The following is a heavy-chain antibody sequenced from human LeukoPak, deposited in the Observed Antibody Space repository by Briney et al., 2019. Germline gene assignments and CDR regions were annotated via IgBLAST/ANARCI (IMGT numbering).Heavy chain of an antibody. Sequence: PSGTLSLTCAVSGGSISSSNWWSWVRQPPGKGLEWIGEIYRSGSTNYNPSLKSRVTISVDKSKNQFSLKLSSVTAADTAVYYCARSHGSGSYYNLNDYWGQGTLVTVSS. CDR2: IYRSGST. CDR1: GGSISSSNW. CDR3: ARSHGSGSYYNLNDY. D-gene: IGHD3-10*01. J-gene: IGHJ4*02. V-gene: IGHV4-4*02.